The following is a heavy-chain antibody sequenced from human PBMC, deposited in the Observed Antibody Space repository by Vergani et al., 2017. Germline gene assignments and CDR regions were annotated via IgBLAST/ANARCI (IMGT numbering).Heavy chain of an antibody. Sequence: VQLVESGGGLVKPGGSLRLSCAASGFTFSSYAMSWVRQAPGKGLEWVSAISGSGGSTYYADSVKGRFTISRDNSKNTLYLQMNSLRAEDTAVYYCAKDFLLWFGELGNFDYWGQGTLVTVSS. V-gene: IGHV3-23*04. D-gene: IGHD3-10*01. CDR2: ISGSGGST. CDR3: AKDFLLWFGELGNFDY. J-gene: IGHJ4*02. CDR1: GFTFSSYA.